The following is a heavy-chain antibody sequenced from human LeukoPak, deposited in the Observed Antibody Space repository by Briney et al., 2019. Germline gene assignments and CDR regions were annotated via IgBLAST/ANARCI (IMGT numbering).Heavy chain of an antibody. D-gene: IGHD1-26*01. Sequence: ASVKVSCKASGYTFASYDINWVRQAPGQGLEWMGWMNPNSGNTGYAQKFQGRVTMTRNTSISTAYMELSSLRSEDTAVYYCARGTIVGATGDYWGQGTLVTVSS. V-gene: IGHV1-8*01. CDR1: GYTFASYD. CDR2: MNPNSGNT. J-gene: IGHJ4*02. CDR3: ARGTIVGATGDY.